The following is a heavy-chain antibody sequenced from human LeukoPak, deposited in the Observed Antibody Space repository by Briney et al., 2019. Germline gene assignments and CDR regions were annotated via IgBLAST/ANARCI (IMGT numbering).Heavy chain of an antibody. CDR1: GGSISSSSYY. J-gene: IGHJ4*02. V-gene: IGHV4-39*01. D-gene: IGHD5-24*01. CDR2: IYYSGST. CDR3: ARHGEMATMSDYFDY. Sequence: SETLSLNCTVSGGSISSSSYYWGWIRQPPGKGLEWIGSIYYSGSTYYNPSLKSRVTISVDTSKNQFSLKLSSVTAADAAVYYCARHGEMATMSDYFDYWGQGTLVTVSS.